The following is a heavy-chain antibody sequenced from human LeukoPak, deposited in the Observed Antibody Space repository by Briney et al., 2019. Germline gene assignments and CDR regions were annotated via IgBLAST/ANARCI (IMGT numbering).Heavy chain of an antibody. V-gene: IGHV3-7*01. CDR3: ARDRYCSSTSCPDLHWFDP. J-gene: IGHJ5*02. CDR2: IKEDGSEK. Sequence: GGSLRLSCAASGFTFSSYWMCWVRQAPGKGLEWVANIKEDGSEKYYVDSVKGRFTISRDNAKNSLYLQMNSLRAEDTAVYYCARDRYCSSTSCPDLHWFDPWGQGTLVTVSS. CDR1: GFTFSSYW. D-gene: IGHD2-2*01.